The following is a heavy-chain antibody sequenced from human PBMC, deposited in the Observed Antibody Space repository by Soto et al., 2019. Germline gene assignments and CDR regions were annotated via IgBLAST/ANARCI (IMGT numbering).Heavy chain of an antibody. D-gene: IGHD6-13*01. J-gene: IGHJ6*02. CDR2: INTNTGNP. Sequence: GASVKVSCKASGYTFTSYAMNWVRQAPGQGLEWMGWINTNTGNPTYAQGFTGRFVFSLDTSVSTAYLQICSLKAEDTAVYYCARDFSVSSPYRYYYYGMDVWGQVPTVTFS. CDR1: GYTFTSYA. V-gene: IGHV7-4-1*01. CDR3: ARDFSVSSPYRYYYYGMDV.